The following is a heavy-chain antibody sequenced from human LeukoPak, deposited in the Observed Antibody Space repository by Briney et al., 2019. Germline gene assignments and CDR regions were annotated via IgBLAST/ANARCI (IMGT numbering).Heavy chain of an antibody. J-gene: IGHJ4*02. Sequence: GASVKVSCKASGYTFTSYGISWVRQAPGQGLEWMGWISAYNGNTNYAQKLQGRVTMTRDTSTSTVYMELSSLRSEDTAVYYCARDRSQWLFDDWGQGTLVTVSS. CDR3: ARDRSQWLFDD. CDR1: GYTFTSYG. D-gene: IGHD6-19*01. CDR2: ISAYNGNT. V-gene: IGHV1-18*01.